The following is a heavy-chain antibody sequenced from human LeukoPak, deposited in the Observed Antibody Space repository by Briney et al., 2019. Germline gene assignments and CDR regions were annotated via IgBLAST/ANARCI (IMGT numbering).Heavy chain of an antibody. CDR3: ARSSGWWSLDY. D-gene: IGHD6-19*01. V-gene: IGHV3-23*01. CDR2: FDTGFGT. J-gene: IGHJ4*02. CDR1: GFTFSTAS. Sequence: GGSLRLSCAASGFTFSTASLHWVRQAPGRGLEWVSAFDTGFGTYYPDSLKGRFTISRDNSKNTLFLRMNSLRAEDTAVYYCARSSGWWSLDYWGQGTLVTVSS.